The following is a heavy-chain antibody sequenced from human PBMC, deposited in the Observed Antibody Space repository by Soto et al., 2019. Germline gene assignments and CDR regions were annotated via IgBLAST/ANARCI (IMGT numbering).Heavy chain of an antibody. CDR2: ISAYNGKT. CDR3: ARDRSSSDY. CDR1: GYTFSDYG. D-gene: IGHD6-6*01. Sequence: QVHLVQSGAEVKKPGASVKVSCKASGYTFSDYGISWVRQAPGQGLDWMGWISAYNGKTDYAQKFQGRVTMTKDKSTSTVYMELTSLISDDTAVYYCARDRSSSDYWGQGTLVTVSS. J-gene: IGHJ4*02. V-gene: IGHV1-18*01.